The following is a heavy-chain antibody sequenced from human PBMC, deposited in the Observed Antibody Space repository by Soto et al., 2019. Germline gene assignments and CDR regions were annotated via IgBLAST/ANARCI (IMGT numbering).Heavy chain of an antibody. D-gene: IGHD3-16*01. V-gene: IGHV1-8*01. CDR3: ARMATFGSLNWFDP. CDR1: GYSFTNHD. J-gene: IGHJ5*02. Sequence: ASVKVSCKASGYSFTNHDVSWVRQATGQGLERMRVMTPGSGESGYAQKFQGRVTMTRDISIATAYMELSSLRSDDTAIYYCARMATFGSLNWFDPWGQGTLVTVSS. CDR2: MTPGSGES.